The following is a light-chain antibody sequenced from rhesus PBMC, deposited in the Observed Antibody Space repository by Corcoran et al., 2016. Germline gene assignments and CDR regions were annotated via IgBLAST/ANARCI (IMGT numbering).Light chain of an antibody. Sequence: QVILTQSPASLSLSPGERATLSCRASQSVSSFLAWYQQKPGQAPRLLIYGASYRATGIPDRFSGRGSGTEFTLTISSLESEDFAVYFCQKYSSSPHSFGQGTKVEIK. V-gene: IGKV3-53*01. CDR3: QKYSSSPHS. J-gene: IGKJ2*01. CDR2: GAS. CDR1: QSVSSF.